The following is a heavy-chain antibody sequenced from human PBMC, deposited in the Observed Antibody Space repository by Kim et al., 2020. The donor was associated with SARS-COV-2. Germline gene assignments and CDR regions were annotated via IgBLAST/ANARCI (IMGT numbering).Heavy chain of an antibody. D-gene: IGHD3-22*01. J-gene: IGHJ4*02. CDR2: ISGSDGST. Sequence: GGSLRLSCAASGFTFSSYAMSWVRQAPGKGLEWVSAISGSDGSTYYADSVKGRFTISRDNSKNTLYLQMNSLRAEDTAVYYCAKDLGMGYYDSSGYAFDYWGQGTLVTVSS. CDR3: AKDLGMGYYDSSGYAFDY. CDR1: GFTFSSYA. V-gene: IGHV3-23*01.